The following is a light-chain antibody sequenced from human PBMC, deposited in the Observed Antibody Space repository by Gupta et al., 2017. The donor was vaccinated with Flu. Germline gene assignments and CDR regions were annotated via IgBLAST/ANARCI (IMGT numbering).Light chain of an antibody. Sequence: QSLLTQPPSAPGSPGQGVTISCSGNSSNIGSNPVNWRQQFPGTAPNLLISGNNARPSGVPGRFSGSKSGTSASPAISGLQSEDEADYYCATWDDSMTGWVFGGGTKVTVL. J-gene: IGLJ3*02. V-gene: IGLV1-44*01. CDR2: GNN. CDR1: SSNIGSNP. CDR3: ATWDDSMTGWV.